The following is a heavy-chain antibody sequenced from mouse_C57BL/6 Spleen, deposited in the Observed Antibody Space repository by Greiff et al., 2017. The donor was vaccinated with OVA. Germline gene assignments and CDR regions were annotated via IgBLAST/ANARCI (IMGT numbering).Heavy chain of an antibody. J-gene: IGHJ1*03. CDR3: ARREGELRGWYFDV. Sequence: QVTLKESGPGILQSSQTLSLSCSFSGFSLSTSGMGVSWIRQPSGKGLEWLAHIYWDDAKRYNPSMKSRPTISKDTSRNQVFLKITSVDTADTATYYGARREGELRGWYFDVWGTGTTVTVSS. D-gene: IGHD2-4*01. V-gene: IGHV8-12*01. CDR1: GFSLSTSGMG. CDR2: IYWDDAK.